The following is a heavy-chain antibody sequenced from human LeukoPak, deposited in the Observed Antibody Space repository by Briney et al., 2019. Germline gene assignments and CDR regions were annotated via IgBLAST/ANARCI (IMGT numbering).Heavy chain of an antibody. V-gene: IGHV4-34*01. CDR3: ARDGSSAQTLNY. CDR2: INHSGST. Sequence: SETLSLTCTVSGGSMTNYSWSWIRQPPGKGLEWIGEINHSGSTNYNPSLKSRVTISVDTSKNQFSLKLSSVTAADTAVYYCARDGSSAQTLNYWGQGTLVTVSS. CDR1: GGSMTNYS. D-gene: IGHD6-6*01. J-gene: IGHJ4*02.